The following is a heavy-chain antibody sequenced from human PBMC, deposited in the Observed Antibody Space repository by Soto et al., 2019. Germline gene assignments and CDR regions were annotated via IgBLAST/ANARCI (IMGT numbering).Heavy chain of an antibody. CDR3: ARDLPYSSSWWEGFYGMDV. V-gene: IGHV4-59*01. J-gene: IGHJ6*02. D-gene: IGHD6-13*01. CDR2: IYYSGST. Sequence: LALTCTVSGGSISSYYWSWIRQPPGKGLEWIGYIYYSGSTNYNPSLKSRVTISVDTSKNQFSLKLSSVTAADTAVYYCARDLPYSSSWWEGFYGMDVWGQGTTVTVSS. CDR1: GGSISSYY.